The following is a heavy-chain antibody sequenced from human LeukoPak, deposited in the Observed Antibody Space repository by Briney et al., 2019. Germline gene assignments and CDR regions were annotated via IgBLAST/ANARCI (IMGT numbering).Heavy chain of an antibody. CDR2: ISDDGSRK. Sequence: GGSLRLSYAASGFTFSRYGMHWVRQAPGKGLEWVAVISDDGSRKYYVDSVKGRFTISRDNSKNTLYLQMTSLRAEDTAVYHCAKDHPEKDWVFDLWGRGTLVTVSS. CDR1: GFTFSRYG. CDR3: AKDHPEKDWVFDL. V-gene: IGHV3-30*18. J-gene: IGHJ2*01.